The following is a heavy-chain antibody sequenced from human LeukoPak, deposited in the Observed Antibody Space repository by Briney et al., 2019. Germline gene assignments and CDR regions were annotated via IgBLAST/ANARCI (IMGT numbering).Heavy chain of an antibody. Sequence: GRSLRLSCAASGFTFSSYGMHWVRQAPGKGLEWVAVIWYDGSNKYYADSVKGRFTISRDNSKNTLYLQMNSLRAEDTAVYYCARDPVYGDYYYFDYWGQGTLVTVSS. CDR2: IWYDGSNK. V-gene: IGHV3-33*01. J-gene: IGHJ4*02. CDR3: ARDPVYGDYYYFDY. D-gene: IGHD4-17*01. CDR1: GFTFSSYG.